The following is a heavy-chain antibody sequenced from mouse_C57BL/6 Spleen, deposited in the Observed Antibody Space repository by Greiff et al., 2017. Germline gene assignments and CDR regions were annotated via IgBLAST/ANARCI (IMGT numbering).Heavy chain of an antibody. CDR3: ARVYYGSRTTWFAY. Sequence: QVQLQQPGAELVKPGASVKMSCKASGYTFTSYWITWVKQRPGQGLEWIGDIYPGSGSTNYNEQFKSKATLTVDTSSSTDYMQISSLTSVDSAVYYGARVYYGSRTTWFAYWGQGTLGTVSA. CDR1: GYTFTSYW. V-gene: IGHV1-55*01. D-gene: IGHD1-1*01. J-gene: IGHJ3*01. CDR2: IYPGSGST.